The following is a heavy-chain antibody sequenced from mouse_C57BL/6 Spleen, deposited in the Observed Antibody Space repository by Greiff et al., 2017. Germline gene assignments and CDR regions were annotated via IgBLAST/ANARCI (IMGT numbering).Heavy chain of an antibody. CDR3: ARDRGLLPYYFDY. CDR1: GYSITSGYY. Sequence: EVKLQESGPGLVKPSQSLSLTCSVTGYSITSGYYWNWIRQFPGNKLEWMGYISYDGSNNYNPSLKNRISITRDTSKNQFFLKLNSVTTEDTATYYCARDRGLLPYYFDYWGQGTTLTVSS. CDR2: ISYDGSN. D-gene: IGHD2-3*01. J-gene: IGHJ2*01. V-gene: IGHV3-6*01.